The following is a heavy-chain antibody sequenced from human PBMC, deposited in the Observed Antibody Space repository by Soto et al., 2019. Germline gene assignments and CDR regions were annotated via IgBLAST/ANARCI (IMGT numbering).Heavy chain of an antibody. CDR1: GGSFSGYY. CDR3: VSSLNYDFWRDGGRHFYFDY. J-gene: IGHJ4*02. CDR2: IYHGGTT. D-gene: IGHD3-3*01. V-gene: IGHV4-34*01. Sequence: QVQLQQWGAGLLKPSETLSLTCAVYGGSFSGYYWSWIRQPPGKGLEWIGKIYHGGTTNYNPSLKNRVTISVDKSKNQFSLKLTSVTAADTAVYYCVSSLNYDFWRDGGRHFYFDYWGRGILATVSS.